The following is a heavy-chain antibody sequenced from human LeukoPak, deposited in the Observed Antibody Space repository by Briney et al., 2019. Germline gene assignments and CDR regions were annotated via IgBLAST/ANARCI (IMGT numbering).Heavy chain of an antibody. CDR3: AKDNKRYSYDY. CDR1: GFTFSSYG. D-gene: IGHD5-18*01. V-gene: IGHV3-30*18. J-gene: IGHJ4*02. Sequence: GRSLRLSRAASGFTFSSYGMHWVRQGPGKGPEWVAVISDDGTNRYYTDSVKGRFTISRDSSKNTLFLQMNSLRVEDTAVYYCAKDNKRYSYDYWGQGTLVTVSS. CDR2: ISDDGTNR.